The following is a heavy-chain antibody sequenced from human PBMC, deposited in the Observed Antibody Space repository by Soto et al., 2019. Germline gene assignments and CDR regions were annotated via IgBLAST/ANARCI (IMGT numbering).Heavy chain of an antibody. CDR3: ARDNYGGNSRFDY. CDR1: GFTFSNYG. Sequence: QVQLVESGGGVVQPGRSLRLSCAASGFTFSNYGMHWVRQAPGKGLEWVAVIWYGGSDKYYANSVKGRFTIARDKSKNTLYLQMNSLRAEDTAVYYCARDNYGGNSRFDYWGQGTLVTVSS. J-gene: IGHJ4*02. D-gene: IGHD4-17*01. CDR2: IWYGGSDK. V-gene: IGHV3-33*01.